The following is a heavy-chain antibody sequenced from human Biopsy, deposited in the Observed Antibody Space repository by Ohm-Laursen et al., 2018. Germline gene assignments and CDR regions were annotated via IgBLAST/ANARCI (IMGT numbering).Heavy chain of an antibody. D-gene: IGHD1-26*01. CDR1: GGTFSNYG. CDR3: ARGPHSGSHSCFDY. V-gene: IGHV1-69*13. J-gene: IGHJ4*02. Sequence: SVKVSCKAPGGTFSNYGVNWVRQAPGQGLEWMGGIIPMFGTANCAQMFQGRVTISADESTSTSYMEPSSLTTEDTAIYYCARGPHSGSHSCFDYWGRGTLVTVSS. CDR2: IIPMFGTA.